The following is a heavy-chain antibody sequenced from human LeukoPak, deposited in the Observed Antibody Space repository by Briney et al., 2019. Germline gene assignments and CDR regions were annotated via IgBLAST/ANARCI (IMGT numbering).Heavy chain of an antibody. J-gene: IGHJ4*02. D-gene: IGHD3-22*01. Sequence: GGSLRLSCAASGFTFSSYGMHWVRQAPGKGLEWVAVISYDGSNKYYADSVKGRFTISRDNSKNTLYLQMNSLRAEDTAVYYCAIPAYYYDSSGLLHWGQGTLVTVSS. CDR3: AIPAYYYDSSGLLH. CDR2: ISYDGSNK. CDR1: GFTFSSYG. V-gene: IGHV3-30*03.